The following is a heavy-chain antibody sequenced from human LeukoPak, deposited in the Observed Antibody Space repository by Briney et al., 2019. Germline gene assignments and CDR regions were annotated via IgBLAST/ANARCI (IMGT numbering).Heavy chain of an antibody. D-gene: IGHD6-19*01. CDR3: ARDGGYSSGRGAFDI. CDR2: IYSGGST. Sequence: GGSLRLSCAASGFTVSSNYMSWVRQAPGKGLEWVSVIYSGGSTYYADSVKGRFTISRDNSKNTLYLQMNSLRAEDTAVYYCARDGGYSSGRGAFDIWGQGTVVTVSS. J-gene: IGHJ3*02. CDR1: GFTVSSNY. V-gene: IGHV3-53*01.